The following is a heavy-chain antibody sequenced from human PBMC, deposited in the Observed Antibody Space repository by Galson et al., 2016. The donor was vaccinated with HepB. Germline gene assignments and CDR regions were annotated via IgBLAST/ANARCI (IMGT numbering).Heavy chain of an antibody. CDR3: ARGLYYDFWSGLGY. CDR2: IYSGGST. CDR1: GFTVSSTY. Sequence: SLRLSCAASGFTVSSTYMSWVRQAPGKGLEWVSVIYSGGSTYYADSVKDRFTISRDDSMNTLFLQMNSLRVEDTAVYYCARGLYYDFWSGLGYWGQGTLVTVSS. V-gene: IGHV3-66*01. D-gene: IGHD3-3*01. J-gene: IGHJ4*02.